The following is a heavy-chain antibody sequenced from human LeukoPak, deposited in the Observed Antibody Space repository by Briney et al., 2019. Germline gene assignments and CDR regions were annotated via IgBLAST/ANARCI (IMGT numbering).Heavy chain of an antibody. D-gene: IGHD1-20*01. V-gene: IGHV3-48*01. CDR1: GFTFSSYS. Sequence: GGSLRLSCAASGFTFSSYSMNWVRQAPGKGLEWVSYISTSSSAIYYADSMKGRFTISRDNAKNSLYLQMNSLRAEDTAVYYCAREGYNWNQNAYYYYMDVWGKGTTVTVSS. CDR3: AREGYNWNQNAYYYYMDV. CDR2: ISTSSSAI. J-gene: IGHJ6*03.